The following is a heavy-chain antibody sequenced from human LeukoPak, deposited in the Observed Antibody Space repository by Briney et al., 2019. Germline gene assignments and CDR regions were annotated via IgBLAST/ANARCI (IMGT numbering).Heavy chain of an antibody. V-gene: IGHV3-48*04. CDR1: GFTFSDYS. CDR2: VGISSGNT. D-gene: IGHD1-1*01. CDR3: ARDHNYAFDN. Sequence: GGSLRLSCAASGFTFSDYSMNWVRQAPGKGLEWISYVGISSGNTKYADSVKGRFTISGDSARNSLYLQMSSLRVEDTAVYYCARDHNYAFDNWGQGTLVTVPS. J-gene: IGHJ4*02.